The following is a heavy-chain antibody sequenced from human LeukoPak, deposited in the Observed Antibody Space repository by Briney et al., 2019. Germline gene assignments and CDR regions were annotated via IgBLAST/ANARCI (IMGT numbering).Heavy chain of an antibody. CDR1: GGSVSTYTYY. D-gene: IGHD6-13*01. CDR3: VRHDPGSSWSEVEYFEY. V-gene: IGHV4-39*01. CDR2: IYRSGIT. Sequence: KPSETLSLTCTVSGGSVSTYTYYWGWIRQPPGKGLEWIGSIYRSGITYYNPSVQSRVTISLDTPKNQFSLRVSSVTAADTAVYYCVRHDPGSSWSEVEYFEYWGQGTLVTVSS. J-gene: IGHJ4*02.